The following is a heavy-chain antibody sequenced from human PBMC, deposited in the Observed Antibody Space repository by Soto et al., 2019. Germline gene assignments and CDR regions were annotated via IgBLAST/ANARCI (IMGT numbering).Heavy chain of an antibody. D-gene: IGHD3-10*01. Sequence: QVQLQESGPGLVKPSQTLSLNCSVSGVSINSGDYYWSWIRQHAGQGLEWIGYIFYSGTTFYNPSLKSRVTISIDASKNQFSVEMSSVTAADTAVYYGAKVRGHAFDIRGQGTMVTVSS. CDR1: GVSINSGDYY. CDR3: AKVRGHAFDI. CDR2: IFYSGTT. J-gene: IGHJ3*02. V-gene: IGHV4-31*03.